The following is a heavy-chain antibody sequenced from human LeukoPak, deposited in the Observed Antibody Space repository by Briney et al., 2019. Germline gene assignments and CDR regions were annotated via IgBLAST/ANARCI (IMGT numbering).Heavy chain of an antibody. J-gene: IGHJ3*02. CDR2: IYSGGST. V-gene: IGHV3-66*02. CDR3: ARGSYGSGSYYIAFDI. Sequence: GGSLRLSCAASGFTVSSNYMSWVRQAPGKGLEWVSVIYSGGSTYYADSVKGRFTISRDNSNNTLYLQMNSLRAEDTAVYYCARGSYGSGSYYIAFDIWGQGTMVTVSS. D-gene: IGHD3-10*01. CDR1: GFTVSSNY.